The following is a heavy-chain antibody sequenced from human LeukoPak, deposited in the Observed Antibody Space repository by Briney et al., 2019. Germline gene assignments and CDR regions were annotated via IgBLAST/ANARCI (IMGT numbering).Heavy chain of an antibody. D-gene: IGHD3-22*01. J-gene: IGHJ5*02. CDR3: ARERVIVVVTDNWFDP. CDR2: IIPILGIA. CDR1: GGTFSSYA. Sequence: ASVNVSCKSSGGTFSSYAISWVRQAPGQGLEGMGRIIPILGIANYAQKFQGRVPITADKSTSTAYMELSSLRSEDTAVYYCARERVIVVVTDNWFDPWGQGTLVTVSS. V-gene: IGHV1-69*04.